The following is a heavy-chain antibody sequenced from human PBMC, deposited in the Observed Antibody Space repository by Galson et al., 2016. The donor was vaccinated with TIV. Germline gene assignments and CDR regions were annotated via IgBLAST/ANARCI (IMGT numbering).Heavy chain of an antibody. V-gene: IGHV3-30*04. J-gene: IGHJ4*02. CDR1: GFPFSMYA. D-gene: IGHD1-26*01. Sequence: SLRLSCAASGFPFSMYAMHWVRQAPGKGLEWVALISYDGSNKYYADSVRGRFTISRDNSKNTLYLQVHSLRPEDTAVYYCARDMEGYFQRRNLDYWGQGTLLTVSS. CDR2: ISYDGSNK. CDR3: ARDMEGYFQRRNLDY.